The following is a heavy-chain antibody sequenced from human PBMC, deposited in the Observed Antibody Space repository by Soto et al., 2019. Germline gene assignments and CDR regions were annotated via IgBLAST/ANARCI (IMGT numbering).Heavy chain of an antibody. CDR1: GGSINSGGYY. D-gene: IGHD6-19*01. CDR3: ARNQHIAVNVGFDY. J-gene: IGHJ4*02. V-gene: IGHV4-31*03. CDR2: IHYSGST. Sequence: QVHLQESGLGLVKPSQTLSLTCTVSGGSINSGGYYWTWIRQHPGKGLEYIGYIHYSGSTYYNPSLMSRVTISIDTSKNQFSLKLGSVTAADTSVYYCARNQHIAVNVGFDYGGQGALVTVSS.